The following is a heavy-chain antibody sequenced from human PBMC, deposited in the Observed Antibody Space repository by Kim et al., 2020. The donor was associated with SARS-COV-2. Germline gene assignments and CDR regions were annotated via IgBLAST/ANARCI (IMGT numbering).Heavy chain of an antibody. Sequence: ASVKVSCKASGYTFTSYAMNWVRQAPGQGLEWMGWINTNTGNPTYAQGFTGRFVFSLDTSVSTAYLQISSLKAEDTAVYYCARWADYYGSGAKILQYYYYYGMDVWGQGTTVTVSS. J-gene: IGHJ6*02. CDR2: INTNTGNP. V-gene: IGHV7-4-1*02. CDR1: GYTFTSYA. CDR3: ARWADYYGSGAKILQYYYYYGMDV. D-gene: IGHD3-10*01.